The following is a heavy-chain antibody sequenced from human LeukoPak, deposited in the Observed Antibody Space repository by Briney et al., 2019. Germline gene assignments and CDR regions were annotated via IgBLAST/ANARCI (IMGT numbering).Heavy chain of an antibody. D-gene: IGHD3-10*01. CDR2: ISYDGSNK. CDR3: AKRSYGSGSSVDY. J-gene: IGHJ4*02. CDR1: GFTFSSYA. Sequence: GGSLRLSCAASGFTFSSYAMHWVRQAPGKGLEWVAVISYDGSNKYYADSVKGRFTISRDNSKNTLYLQMNSLRAEDTAVYYCAKRSYGSGSSVDYWGQGTLVTVSS. V-gene: IGHV3-30-3*02.